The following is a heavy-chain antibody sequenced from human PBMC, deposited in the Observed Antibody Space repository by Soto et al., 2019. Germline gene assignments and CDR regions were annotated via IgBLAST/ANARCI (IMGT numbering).Heavy chain of an antibody. CDR3: ARGDSTDCSIGVCSFFYNHDTDF. CDR2: INPKSGGT. J-gene: IGHJ6*04. CDR1: GYSFTDYH. V-gene: IGHV1-2*04. D-gene: IGHD2-8*01. Sequence: GASVKVSCKASGYSFTDYHIHWVRQAPGQGLEWLGRINPKSGGTSTAQKFQGWVTMTTDTSISTASMELTRLTSDDTAIYYCARGDSTDCSIGVCSFFYNHDTDFWGKGTTVPVSS.